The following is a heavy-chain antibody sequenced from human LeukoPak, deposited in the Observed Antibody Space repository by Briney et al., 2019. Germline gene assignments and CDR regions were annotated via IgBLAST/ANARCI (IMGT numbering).Heavy chain of an antibody. D-gene: IGHD3-10*02. J-gene: IGHJ6*04. CDR3: AELGITMIGGV. Sequence: HPGGSLRLSCAASGFTFSSYEMNWVRQAPGKGLEWVSYISSSGSTIYYADSGKGRFTISRDNAKNSLYLQMNSLRAEDTAVYYCAELGITMIGGVWGKGTTVTISS. CDR1: GFTFSSYE. V-gene: IGHV3-48*03. CDR2: ISSSGSTI.